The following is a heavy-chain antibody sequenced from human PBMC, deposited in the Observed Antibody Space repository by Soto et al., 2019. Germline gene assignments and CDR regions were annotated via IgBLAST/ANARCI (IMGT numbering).Heavy chain of an antibody. D-gene: IGHD4-17*01. CDR2: ISAYNGNT. V-gene: IGHV1-18*01. CDR3: ARVPREYDYGDYHFDY. Sequence: GASVKVSCKASGYTFTSYGISWVRQAPGQGLEWMGWISAYNGNTNYAQKLQGRVTMTTDTSTSIAYMELRSLRSDDTAVYYCARVPREYDYGDYHFDYWGQGTLVTVSS. J-gene: IGHJ4*02. CDR1: GYTFTSYG.